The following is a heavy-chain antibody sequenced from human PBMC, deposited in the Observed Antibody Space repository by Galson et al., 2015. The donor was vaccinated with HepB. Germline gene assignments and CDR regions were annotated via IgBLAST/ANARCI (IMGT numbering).Heavy chain of an antibody. Sequence: SETLSLTCTVSGGSITSSYWSWIRQPPGKGLEWIGFTYYTGNIHYNPSLSSRVTISIGTSKNKFSLRLTSVTAADTAVYYCAKGGDSGVLVHAFDIWGQGTMVAVSS. V-gene: IGHV4-59*13. CDR2: TYYTGNI. CDR1: GGSITSSY. CDR3: AKGGDSGVLVHAFDI. J-gene: IGHJ3*02. D-gene: IGHD2-21*02.